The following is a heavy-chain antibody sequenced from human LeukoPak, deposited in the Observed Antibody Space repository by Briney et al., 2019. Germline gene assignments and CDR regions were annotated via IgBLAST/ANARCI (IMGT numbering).Heavy chain of an antibody. Sequence: GGSLRLSCEASGFTFSTYVMHWVRQAPGKGREWVAGISNGGSYKYYADSVKGRFTISRDNSKNTLFLKMHSLRDVDTAVYYCATGGYCSSTSCYVGWFDPWGQGTLVTVSS. D-gene: IGHD2-2*01. CDR3: ATGGYCSSTSCYVGWFDP. V-gene: IGHV3-30*03. CDR1: GFTFSTYV. J-gene: IGHJ5*02. CDR2: ISNGGSYK.